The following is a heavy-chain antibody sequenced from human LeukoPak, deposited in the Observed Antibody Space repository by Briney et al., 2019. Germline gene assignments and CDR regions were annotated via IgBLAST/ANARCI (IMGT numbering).Heavy chain of an antibody. V-gene: IGHV4-59*01. Sequence: AETLSLTCTVSGGSINIYQGRWIRQPPGKGLEWVGNMYYSGSANYNTSLESPVIILEDKSKNQFSLKLSPVTAADTAVYYCARVGVDNSGNIIKYFFDYWDQGTLVTVSS. D-gene: IGHD4-23*01. CDR1: GGSINIYQ. CDR3: ARVGVDNSGNIIKYFFDY. CDR2: MYYSGSA. J-gene: IGHJ4*02.